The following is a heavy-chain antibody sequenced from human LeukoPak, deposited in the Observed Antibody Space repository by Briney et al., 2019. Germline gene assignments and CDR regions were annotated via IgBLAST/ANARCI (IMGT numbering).Heavy chain of an antibody. CDR3: ARSTVAVPYNWFDP. CDR1: GFTFSDYY. D-gene: IGHD6-19*01. V-gene: IGHV3-11*01. J-gene: IGHJ5*02. Sequence: GGSLRLSCAASGFTFSDYYMSWLRQAPGKGLEWVSYISSSGSTIYYADFVKGRFTISRDNTKNSLHLQMNSLRAEDTAVYYCARSTVAVPYNWFDPWGQGTLVTVSS. CDR2: ISSSGSTI.